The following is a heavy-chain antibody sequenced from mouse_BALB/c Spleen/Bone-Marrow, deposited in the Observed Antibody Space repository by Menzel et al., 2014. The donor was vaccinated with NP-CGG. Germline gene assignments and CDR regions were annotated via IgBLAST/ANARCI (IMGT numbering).Heavy chain of an antibody. J-gene: IGHJ2*01. Sequence: EVQLQQSGPELVKPGASAKISCKAPGYTFTDYNMHWVKQSHGKSLEWIGYIYPYNGGTGYNQKFKSKATLTVDNSSSTAYMELRSLTSEDSAVYYCARLGRDYWGQGTTLTVSS. CDR1: GYTFTDYN. V-gene: IGHV1S29*02. D-gene: IGHD4-1*01. CDR3: ARLGRDY. CDR2: IYPYNGGT.